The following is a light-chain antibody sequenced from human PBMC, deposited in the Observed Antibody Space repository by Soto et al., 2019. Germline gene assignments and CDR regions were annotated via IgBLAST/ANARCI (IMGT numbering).Light chain of an antibody. CDR1: QDIAIY. V-gene: IGKV1-9*01. CDR2: AAS. J-gene: IGKJ4*01. CDR3: QQLRMYPST. Sequence: IQLTQSPSSLSASVGDRVTITCRASQDIAIYLAWYQQKPGEAPKLLIYAASTLYGGVPSRFSGSGSGTDFALTITSLQADDFATYYCQQLRMYPSTFGGGKKVEIK.